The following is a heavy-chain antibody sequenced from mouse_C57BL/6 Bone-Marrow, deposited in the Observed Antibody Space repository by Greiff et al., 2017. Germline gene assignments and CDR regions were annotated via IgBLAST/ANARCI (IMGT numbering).Heavy chain of an antibody. J-gene: IGHJ4*01. CDR3: ARCYGSSYAYAMDY. D-gene: IGHD1-1*01. Sequence: VQLQQSGPELVKPGASVKISCKASGYTFTDYYMNWVKQSHGKSLEWIGDINPNNGGTSYNQKFKGKATLTVDKSSSTAYMELRSLTSEDSAVYYCARCYGSSYAYAMDYWGQGTSVTVSS. V-gene: IGHV1-26*01. CDR1: GYTFTDYY. CDR2: INPNNGGT.